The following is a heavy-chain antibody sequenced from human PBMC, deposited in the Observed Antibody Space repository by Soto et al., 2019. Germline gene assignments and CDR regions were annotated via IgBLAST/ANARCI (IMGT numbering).Heavy chain of an antibody. D-gene: IGHD3-16*02. J-gene: IGHJ4*02. CDR2: INHSGST. Sequence: PSETLSLTCAVYGGSFSGYYWSWIRQPPGKGLEWIGEINHSGSTNYNPSLKSRVTISVDTSKNQFSLKLSSVTAADTAVYYCARDDYVWGSYRSKTPFDHWGQGTLVTVSS. V-gene: IGHV4-34*01. CDR3: ARDDYVWGSYRSKTPFDH. CDR1: GGSFSGYY.